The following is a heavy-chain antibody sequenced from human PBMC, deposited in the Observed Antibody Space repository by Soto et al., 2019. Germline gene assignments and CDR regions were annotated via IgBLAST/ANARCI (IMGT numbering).Heavy chain of an antibody. CDR3: AKTYDGSGQPSHWFGP. Sequence: ASVKVSCKASGYTFTGYYIHWVRQAPGQGLEWVGWINPKTGATNFAQRFQGRVTMTRDTSITTAYMDLSSLTSDDTATYFCAKTYDGSGQPSHWFGPWGQGTPVTVSS. CDR2: INPKTGAT. CDR1: GYTFTGYY. J-gene: IGHJ5*02. D-gene: IGHD3-22*01. V-gene: IGHV1-2*02.